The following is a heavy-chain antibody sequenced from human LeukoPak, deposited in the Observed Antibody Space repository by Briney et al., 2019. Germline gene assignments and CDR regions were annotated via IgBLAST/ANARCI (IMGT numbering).Heavy chain of an antibody. D-gene: IGHD5-24*01. CDR1: GVSISSYY. J-gene: IGHJ4*02. V-gene: IGHV4-59*01. Sequence: SETLSLTCTVSGVSISSYYWSWIRQPPGKGLEWIGSIYHTGSTNYNPSLKSRVTISVDTSKNQFSLKLSSVTAAETAVYYCARENGYNYDYWGQGTLVTVSS. CDR3: ARENGYNYDY. CDR2: IYHTGST.